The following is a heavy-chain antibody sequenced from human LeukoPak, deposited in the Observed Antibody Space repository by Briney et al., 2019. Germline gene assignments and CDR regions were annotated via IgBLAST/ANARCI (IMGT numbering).Heavy chain of an antibody. CDR2: IIPIVGIA. D-gene: IGHD3-10*01. CDR3: ARKDPGIDAFDI. Sequence: SVMVSCKASGGTFSNYAISWVRRAPGRGLEWMGRIIPIVGIANYAQKFQGRVTITADKSTSTAYMELRSLRSEDAAVYYCARKDPGIDAFDIWGQGTLVTVSS. CDR1: GGTFSNYA. V-gene: IGHV1-69*04. J-gene: IGHJ3*02.